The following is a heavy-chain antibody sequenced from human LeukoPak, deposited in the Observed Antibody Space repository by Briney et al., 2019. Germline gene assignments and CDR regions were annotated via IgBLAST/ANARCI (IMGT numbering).Heavy chain of an antibody. CDR3: ARSDLAAAATDFDY. Sequence: PGGSLRLSCAASGFTFSDYYMSWIRQAPGKGLEWVLYISSSGSTIYYADSVKGRFTISRDNAKNSLYLQMNSLRAEDTAVYYCARSDLAAAATDFDYWGQGTLVTVSS. D-gene: IGHD6-13*01. CDR1: GFTFSDYY. CDR2: ISSSGSTI. V-gene: IGHV3-11*01. J-gene: IGHJ4*02.